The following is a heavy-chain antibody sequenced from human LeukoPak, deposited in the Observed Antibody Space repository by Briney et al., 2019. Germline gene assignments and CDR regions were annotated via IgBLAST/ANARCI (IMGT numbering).Heavy chain of an antibody. CDR1: GYTFTTYG. D-gene: IGHD2-15*01. CDR3: ARADIIVVAGSTPVGSGFEY. Sequence: ASLKVSCKTSGYTFTTYGISWLRQAPGQGLEWMGWISAHKGETEYAQKFQGRVTMTREISTSTAYMELQSLTSDDTAVYYRARADIIVVAGSTPVGSGFEYWGQGALITVS. J-gene: IGHJ4*02. CDR2: ISAHKGET. V-gene: IGHV1-18*01.